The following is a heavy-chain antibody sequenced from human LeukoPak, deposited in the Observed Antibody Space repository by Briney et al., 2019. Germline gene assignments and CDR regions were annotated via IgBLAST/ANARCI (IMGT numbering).Heavy chain of an antibody. D-gene: IGHD3-3*01. CDR3: ASTIYYDFWSGYPLTPYYYYGMDV. CDR2: IYSGGST. CDR1: GGSISSGGYY. Sequence: ETLSLTCTVSGGSISSGGYYWSWIRQAPGKGLEWVSVIYSGGSTYYADSVKGRFTISRDNSKNTLYLQMNSLRAEDTAVYYCASTIYYDFWSGYPLTPYYYYGMDVWGQGTTVTVSS. J-gene: IGHJ6*02. V-gene: IGHV3-53*01.